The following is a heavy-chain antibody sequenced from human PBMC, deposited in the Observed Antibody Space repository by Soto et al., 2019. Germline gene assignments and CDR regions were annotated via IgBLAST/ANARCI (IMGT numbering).Heavy chain of an antibody. Sequence: QVQLVESGGGVVQPGRSLRLSCAASGFTFSNYGMHWVRQAPGKGLEWVAVISYHGREKYYADSVKGRFTISRDNSKNTLYLEMNSLIAEDTAVYYCAKDHLMTTVTTVGYWGQGTLVTVAS. CDR2: ISYHGREK. CDR1: GFTFSNYG. D-gene: IGHD4-17*01. V-gene: IGHV3-30*18. J-gene: IGHJ4*02. CDR3: AKDHLMTTVTTVGY.